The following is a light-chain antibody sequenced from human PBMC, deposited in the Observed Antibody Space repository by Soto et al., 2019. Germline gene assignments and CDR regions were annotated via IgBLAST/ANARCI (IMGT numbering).Light chain of an antibody. V-gene: IGLV1-40*01. Sequence: SVLTQPPSVAGAPGQRIPISCTGSSSNIGSTYDVQWYQQLPGAAPKLLIHGNTDRPSGVPDRFSGSKSGTSASLAITGLQADDEADYYCQSYDDSLSVHYVFGTGTKVTGL. J-gene: IGLJ1*01. CDR2: GNT. CDR3: QSYDDSLSVHYV. CDR1: SSNIGSTYD.